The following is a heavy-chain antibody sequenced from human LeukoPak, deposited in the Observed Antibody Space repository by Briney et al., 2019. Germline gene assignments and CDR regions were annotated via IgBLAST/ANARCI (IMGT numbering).Heavy chain of an antibody. Sequence: GGSLRLSCAASGFAYSDYYMSWIRQAPGKGLEWVSYISNTGNTIYYADSVKGRFTISRDSAKNLLYLQMNSLRAEDTAVYYCARDRHILEWLFKLHYWGQGTLVTVSS. J-gene: IGHJ4*02. CDR2: ISNTGNTI. D-gene: IGHD3-3*01. CDR3: ARDRHILEWLFKLHY. CDR1: GFAYSDYY. V-gene: IGHV3-11*01.